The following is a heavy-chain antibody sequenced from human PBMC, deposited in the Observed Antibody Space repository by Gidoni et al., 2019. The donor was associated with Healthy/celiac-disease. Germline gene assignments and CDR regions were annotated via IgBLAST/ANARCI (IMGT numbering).Heavy chain of an antibody. CDR2: ISSSSSTI. D-gene: IGHD2-2*01. CDR3: ARDCSDIVVVPAASCDY. V-gene: IGHV3-48*04. CDR1: GFTFSSYS. J-gene: IGHJ4*02. Sequence: EVQLVESGGGLVQPGGSLRLSCAASGFTFSSYSMNWVRQAPGKGLEWVSYISSSSSTIYYADSVKGRFTISRDNAKNSLYLQMNSLRAEDTAVYYCARDCSDIVVVPAASCDYWGQGTLVTVSS.